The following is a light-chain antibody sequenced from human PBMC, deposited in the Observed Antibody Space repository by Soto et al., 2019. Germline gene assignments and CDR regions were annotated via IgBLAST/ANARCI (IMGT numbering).Light chain of an antibody. Sequence: RVTQSPSSVSASVGDRVTITCRTSKDISSSVAWYQQKPGKAPNLLIFSASALHRGVPPRFSGSGSGTAFTLTVSSLQPEDFAIYYCQQADSFPWTFGQGTRVEIK. V-gene: IGKV1D-12*01. CDR3: QQADSFPWT. CDR2: SAS. J-gene: IGKJ1*01. CDR1: KDISSS.